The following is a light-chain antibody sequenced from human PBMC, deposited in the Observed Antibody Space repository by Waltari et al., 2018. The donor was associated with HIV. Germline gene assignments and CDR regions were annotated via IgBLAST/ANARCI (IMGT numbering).Light chain of an antibody. CDR3: QQRGSWPT. CDR2: EAS. Sequence: IELTQSPATLSLSPGESATLSCTAGLSVGTYLSWYQQKPGQAPRLLIYEASKRATDIPARFSGAGSGTDFTLTISSLEPEDFAIYYCQQRGSWPTFGPGTRVDI. V-gene: IGKV3-11*01. CDR1: LSVGTY. J-gene: IGKJ3*01.